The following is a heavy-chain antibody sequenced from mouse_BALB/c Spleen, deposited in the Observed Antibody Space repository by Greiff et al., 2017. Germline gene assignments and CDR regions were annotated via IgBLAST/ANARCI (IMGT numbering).Heavy chain of an antibody. CDR2: INPSTGYT. D-gene: IGHD1-2*01. V-gene: IGHV1-7*01. Sequence: VQLQQSGAELAKPGASVKMSCKASGYTFTSYWMHWVKQRPGQGLEWIGYINPSTGYTEYNQKFKDKATLTADKSSSTAYMQLSSLTSEDSAVYYCARYTTATGFDYWGQGTTLTVSS. CDR1: GYTFTSYW. J-gene: IGHJ2*01. CDR3: ARYTTATGFDY.